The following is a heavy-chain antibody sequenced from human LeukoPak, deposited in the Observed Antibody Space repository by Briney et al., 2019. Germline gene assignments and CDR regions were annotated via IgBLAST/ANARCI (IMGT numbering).Heavy chain of an antibody. V-gene: IGHV3-13*04. CDR2: IGTAGDT. J-gene: IGHJ4*02. Sequence: GGSLRLSCAASGFTFSSYDMHWVRQATGKGLEWVSAIGTAGDTYYPGSVKGRFTISRENAKNSSYLQMDSLRAGDTAVYYCARASSSGWFFDYWGQGTLVTVSS. CDR3: ARASSSGWFFDY. CDR1: GFTFSSYD. D-gene: IGHD6-19*01.